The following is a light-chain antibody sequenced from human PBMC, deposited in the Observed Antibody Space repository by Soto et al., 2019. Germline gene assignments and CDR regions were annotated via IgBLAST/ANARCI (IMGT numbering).Light chain of an antibody. CDR3: SAYRSGSTVV. CDR1: ISDVGGYNY. J-gene: IGLJ2*01. Sequence: QSALTQPASVSGSPGQSITISCTGTISDVGGYNYVYWYQQFSGKAPTLIIYEVTNRPSGISNRFSGSKSGETASLTIAGLRAEDEADYYCSAYRSGSTVVFGGGTKVTVL. V-gene: IGLV2-14*01. CDR2: EVT.